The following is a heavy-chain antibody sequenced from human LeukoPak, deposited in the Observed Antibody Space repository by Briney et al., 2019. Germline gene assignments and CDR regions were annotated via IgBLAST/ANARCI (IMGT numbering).Heavy chain of an antibody. J-gene: IGHJ4*02. D-gene: IGHD5-18*01. Sequence: PSGTLSLTCAASGGSISSSNWWNWVRQPPGKGLEWIGEIYHNGSTNYNPSLKSRVTISVDKSKNQFSLKLSSVTAADTAVYYCARGARGWLRRLSHYFDYWGQGTLVTVSS. CDR2: IYHNGST. CDR3: ARGARGWLRRLSHYFDY. V-gene: IGHV4-4*02. CDR1: GGSISSSNW.